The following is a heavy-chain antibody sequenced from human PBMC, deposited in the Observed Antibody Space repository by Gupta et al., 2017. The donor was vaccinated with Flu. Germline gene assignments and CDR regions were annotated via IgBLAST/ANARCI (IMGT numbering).Heavy chain of an antibody. Sequence: TFSSYAMHWVRQAPGKGLEWVAGISYDGSNKYYADSVKGRFTISRDNSKNTLYLQMNSLRAEDTAVYYCARGVPAAPFDYWGQGTLVTVSS. CDR2: ISYDGSNK. J-gene: IGHJ4*02. D-gene: IGHD2-2*01. CDR1: TFSSYA. CDR3: ARGVPAAPFDY. V-gene: IGHV3-30-3*01.